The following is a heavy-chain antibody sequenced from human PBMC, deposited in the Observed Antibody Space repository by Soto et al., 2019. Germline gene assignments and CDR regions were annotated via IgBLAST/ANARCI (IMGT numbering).Heavy chain of an antibody. V-gene: IGHV1-18*01. Sequence: VKVYCHASGSNFTGLVVDGGRHAPGQGLEWMGWISAKHGNTHYAQKLQGRVTMTTDTSTSTAYMELRSLTSDDTAVYYSTTDKFKQPLLGFPHPCSDPWG. CDR2: ISAKHGNT. D-gene: IGHD2-15*01. J-gene: IGHJ5*02. CDR3: TTDKFKQPLLGFPHPCSDP. CDR1: GSNFTGLV.